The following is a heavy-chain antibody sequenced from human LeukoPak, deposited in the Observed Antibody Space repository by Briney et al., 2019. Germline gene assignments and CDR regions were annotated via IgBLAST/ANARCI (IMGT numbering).Heavy chain of an antibody. CDR3: ARERSSSGGHNWFDL. J-gene: IGHJ5*02. CDR2: VYYTGVT. CDR1: GGYIITSGHY. V-gene: IGHV4-39*07. D-gene: IGHD4-23*01. Sequence: SETLSLTCTVSGGYIITSGHYWGWIRQPPGKGLEWIGSVYYTGVTSTNPFFRSRMSISVDTSKNQFSLNLTSVTAADAAVYYCARERSSSGGHNWFDLWGQGTLVTVSS.